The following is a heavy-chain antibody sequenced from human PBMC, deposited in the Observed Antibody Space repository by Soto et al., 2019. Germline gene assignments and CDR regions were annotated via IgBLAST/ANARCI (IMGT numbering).Heavy chain of an antibody. CDR1: GGSISSGGYY. CDR2: IYYSGST. J-gene: IGHJ6*02. Sequence: PSETLSLTCTVSGGSISSGGYYWSWIRQHPGKGLEWIGYIYYSGSTYYNPSLKSRVTISVDTSKNQFSLKLSSVTAADTAVYYCASGGYDFLLNYGMDVWGQGTTVTVSS. V-gene: IGHV4-31*03. D-gene: IGHD5-12*01. CDR3: ASGGYDFLLNYGMDV.